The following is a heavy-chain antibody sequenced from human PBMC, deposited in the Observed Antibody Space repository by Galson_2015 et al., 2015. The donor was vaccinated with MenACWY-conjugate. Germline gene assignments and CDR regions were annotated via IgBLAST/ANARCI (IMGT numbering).Heavy chain of an antibody. Sequence: QSGAEVKKPGESLKISCKASGYNFITYWIGWVRQVPGKGLEWVGFISPIASKTRYSPAFEGRVTISADNSITTAYLQWNSLQASDTAMYYCARHPPGGRGMDVWGQGTTVTVSS. CDR1: GYNFITYW. D-gene: IGHD1-26*01. CDR3: ARHPPGGRGMDV. V-gene: IGHV5-51*01. CDR2: ISPIASKT. J-gene: IGHJ6*02.